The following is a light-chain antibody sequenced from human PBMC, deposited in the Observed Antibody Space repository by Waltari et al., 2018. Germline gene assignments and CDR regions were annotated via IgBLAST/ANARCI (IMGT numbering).Light chain of an antibody. CDR1: QSVSSN. Sequence: EIVLPQSPRTLSLSPGERATLSCRAMQSVSSNSAGYQQKPGQAPRLLIYDASRRATGIPDRFSGSGSWTDFTLTISRLEPEDFAVYYCQQYGSSQGTFGQGTKVEIK. J-gene: IGKJ1*01. V-gene: IGKV3-20*01. CDR2: DAS. CDR3: QQYGSSQGT.